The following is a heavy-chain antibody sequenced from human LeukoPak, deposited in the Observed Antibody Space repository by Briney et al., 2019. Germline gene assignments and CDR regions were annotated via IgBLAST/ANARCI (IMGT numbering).Heavy chain of an antibody. CDR1: ALTPSSYW. V-gene: IGHV3-74*01. D-gene: IGHD6-13*01. Sequence: GGSMRLSCAVAALTPSSYWMHWVRQAPGKGLVWVSRINSDGSSTSYADSVKGRFTISRDNAKNTLYLQMNSLRAEDTAVYYCARVGSSWYEGWFDPWGQGTLVTVSS. CDR2: INSDGSST. CDR3: ARVGSSWYEGWFDP. J-gene: IGHJ5*02.